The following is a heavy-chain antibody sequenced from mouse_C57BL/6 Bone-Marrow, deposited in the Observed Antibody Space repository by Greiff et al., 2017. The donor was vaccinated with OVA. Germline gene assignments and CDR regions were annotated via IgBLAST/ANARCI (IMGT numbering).Heavy chain of an antibody. V-gene: IGHV5-6*01. J-gene: IGHJ2*01. CDR1: GFTFSSYG. Sequence: EVMLVESGGDLVKPGGSLKLSCAASGFTFSSYGMSWVRQTPDKRLEWVATISSGGSYTYYPDSVKGRFTISRDNAKNTLYLQMSSLKSEDTAIYYCARQDYSGSSYGFGYWGQGTTLTVSS. CDR2: ISSGGSYT. CDR3: ARQDYSGSSYGFGY. D-gene: IGHD1-1*01.